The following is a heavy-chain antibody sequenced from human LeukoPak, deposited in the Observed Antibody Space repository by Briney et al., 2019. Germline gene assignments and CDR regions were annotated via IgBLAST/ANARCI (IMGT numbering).Heavy chain of an antibody. Sequence: GGSLRLSCAASGFTVSSNYMSWVRQAPGKGLEWVSAISGSGGSTYYADSVKGRLTISRDNSKNMLYLQMNSLRAEDTAVYYCAKDSSGWYRDYFDYWGQGTLVTVSS. CDR1: GFTVSSNY. J-gene: IGHJ4*02. D-gene: IGHD6-19*01. CDR2: ISGSGGST. V-gene: IGHV3-23*01. CDR3: AKDSSGWYRDYFDY.